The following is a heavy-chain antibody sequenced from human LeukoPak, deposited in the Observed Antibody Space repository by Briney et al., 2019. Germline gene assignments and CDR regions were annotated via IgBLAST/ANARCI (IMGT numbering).Heavy chain of an antibody. Sequence: PSETLSLTCTVSGGSISSNYWSWIRQPPGKGLEWVGYIYTSGSTSYNPSLKSRVTISVDTSKNQFSLKLSSVTAADTAVYYCARLPGIAAVWGQGTLVIVSS. D-gene: IGHD6-13*01. CDR1: GGSISSNY. V-gene: IGHV4-4*09. CDR2: IYTSGST. CDR3: ARLPGIAAV. J-gene: IGHJ1*01.